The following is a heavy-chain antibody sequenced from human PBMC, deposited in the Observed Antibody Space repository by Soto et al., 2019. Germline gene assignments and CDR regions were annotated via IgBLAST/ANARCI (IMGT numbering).Heavy chain of an antibody. J-gene: IGHJ6*02. V-gene: IGHV5-10-1*01. D-gene: IGHD3-3*01. CDR1: GYSFTSYW. CDR2: IDPSDSYT. CDR3: ARGVITIFGVATYGMDV. Sequence: GESLKISCKGSGYSFTSYWISWVRQMPGKGLEWMGRIDPSDSYTNYSPSFQGHVTISADKSISTAYLQWSSLKASDTAMYYCARGVITIFGVATYGMDVWGQGTTVTVSS.